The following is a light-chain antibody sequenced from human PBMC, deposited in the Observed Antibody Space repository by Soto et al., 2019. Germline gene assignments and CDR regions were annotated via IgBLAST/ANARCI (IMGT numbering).Light chain of an antibody. CDR3: QQSYSTPFP. CDR1: QSISSY. V-gene: IGKV1-39*01. Sequence: DIQMTQSPSSLSASVGDRVTITCRASQSISSYLNWYLQKPGKAPKLLIYGATGLQSGVPSRFSGSEPGTDFTLTISSLQPEDFATYYCQQSYSTPFPFGPGTKVDIK. J-gene: IGKJ3*01. CDR2: GAT.